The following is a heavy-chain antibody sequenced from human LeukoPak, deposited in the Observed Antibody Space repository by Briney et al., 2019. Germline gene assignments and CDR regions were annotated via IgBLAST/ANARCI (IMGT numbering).Heavy chain of an antibody. V-gene: IGHV3-21*01. CDR2: IGISSSYI. CDR3: ASRSLYYYDSSGQVFDI. Sequence: PGGSLRLSCAASGFSFSSYSMHWVRQAPGKGLEWVSSIGISSSYIYYADSVKGRFTISRDNAKNSLYLQMNSLRAEDTAVYYCASRSLYYYDSSGQVFDIWGQGTMVTVSS. J-gene: IGHJ3*02. CDR1: GFSFSSYS. D-gene: IGHD3-22*01.